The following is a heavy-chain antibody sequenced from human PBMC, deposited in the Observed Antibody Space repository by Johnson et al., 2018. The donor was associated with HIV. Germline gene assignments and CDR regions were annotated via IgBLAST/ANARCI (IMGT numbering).Heavy chain of an antibody. Sequence: VQLVESGGGVVQPGRSLRLSCAASGFTISSYAIHWVRQPPGKGLEYVSSISPDGGSTWYANSVRGRFTISSDNSKNTQYLQMNSLRAEETAVYYCARDPRGDSSGVSGAFDSWGKGTMVTVAS. CDR3: ARDPRGDSSGVSGAFDS. V-gene: IGHV3-64*01. J-gene: IGHJ3*02. D-gene: IGHD3-22*01. CDR2: ISPDGGST. CDR1: GFTISSYA.